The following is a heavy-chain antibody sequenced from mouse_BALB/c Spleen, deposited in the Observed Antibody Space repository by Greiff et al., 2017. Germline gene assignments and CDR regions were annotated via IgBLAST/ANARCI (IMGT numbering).Heavy chain of an antibody. J-gene: IGHJ4*01. D-gene: IGHD2-10*02. CDR3: ARRGYGNYVSAMDY. Sequence: EVKVEESGGGLVKPGGSLKLSCAASGFTFSDYYMYWVRQTPEKRLEWVATISDGGSYTYYPDSVKGRFTISRDNAKNNLYLQMSSLKSEDTAMYYCARRGYGNYVSAMDYWGQGTSVTVSS. CDR1: GFTFSDYY. CDR2: ISDGGSYT. V-gene: IGHV5-4*02.